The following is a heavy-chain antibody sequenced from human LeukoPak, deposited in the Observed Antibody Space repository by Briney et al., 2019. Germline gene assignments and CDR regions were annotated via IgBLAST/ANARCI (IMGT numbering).Heavy chain of an antibody. D-gene: IGHD3-10*01. Sequence: PGGSLRLSCAASGFTFSSYAMHWVRQAPGKGLEWVAVISYDGSNKYYADSVKGRFTISRDNSKNTLYLQMNSLRAEDTAVYYCARDPSVWFGEFRASDAFDIWGQGTMVTVSS. CDR3: ARDPSVWFGEFRASDAFDI. J-gene: IGHJ3*02. CDR2: ISYDGSNK. V-gene: IGHV3-30-3*01. CDR1: GFTFSSYA.